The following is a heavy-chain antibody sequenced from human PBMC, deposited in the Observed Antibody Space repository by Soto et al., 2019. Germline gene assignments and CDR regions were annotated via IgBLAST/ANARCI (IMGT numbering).Heavy chain of an antibody. CDR1: GDTFSGYA. D-gene: IGHD2-15*01. V-gene: IGHV1-69*01. CDR2: FVPLFGST. CDR3: ATHSLGTSSPPYFDN. Sequence: QVQLVQSGAEVKKPGSSVKVSCQASGDTFSGYALTWVRQAPGQGLEWMGEFVPLFGSTNYAQKFAGRITIIADESTSTGYMELSTLRSEDTAVYYCATHSLGTSSPPYFDNWGQGTLVTVSS. J-gene: IGHJ4*02.